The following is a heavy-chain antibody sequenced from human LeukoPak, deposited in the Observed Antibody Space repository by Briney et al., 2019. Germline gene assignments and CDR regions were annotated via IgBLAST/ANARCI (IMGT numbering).Heavy chain of an antibody. CDR1: GYSFTSYW. Sequence: AESLKISCKGSGYSFTSYWIGWVHRMPGKGLKWLGIICPSDSATRYSPSFQGQVTISADKSISTAYLQRSSLKASDTAMYYCARPALYYGDFEDYWGQGTLVTVSS. CDR3: ARPALYYGDFEDY. CDR2: ICPSDSAT. V-gene: IGHV5-51*07. J-gene: IGHJ4*02. D-gene: IGHD4-17*01.